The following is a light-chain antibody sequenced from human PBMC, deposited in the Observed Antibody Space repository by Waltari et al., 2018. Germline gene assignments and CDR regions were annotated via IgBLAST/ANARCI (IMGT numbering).Light chain of an antibody. Sequence: EIVLTQSPATLFLSPGERATLSCRASQSVRTYLAWYQQKPGQAPRLLIYDAATRATAIPARFSGSGSGTDFTLTISSLEPEDFAVYYCQLRSKWLRTFGQGTKVEV. J-gene: IGKJ1*01. CDR2: DAA. V-gene: IGKV3-11*01. CDR3: QLRSKWLRT. CDR1: QSVRTY.